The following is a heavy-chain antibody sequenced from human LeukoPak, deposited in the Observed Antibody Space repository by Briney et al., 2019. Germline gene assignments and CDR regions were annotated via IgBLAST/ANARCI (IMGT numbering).Heavy chain of an antibody. J-gene: IGHJ6*04. CDR1: GFTFSSYW. CDR3: ARHPVLRYFDWLLKTPSYYYYGMDV. V-gene: IGHV3-7*03. D-gene: IGHD3-9*01. CDR2: IKQDGSEK. Sequence: PGGSLRLSCAASGFTFSSYWMSWVRQAPGKGLEWVANIKQDGSEKYYVDSVKGRFTISRDNAKNSLYLQMNSPRAEDTAVYYCARHPVLRYFDWLLKTPSYYYYGMDVWGKGTTVTVSS.